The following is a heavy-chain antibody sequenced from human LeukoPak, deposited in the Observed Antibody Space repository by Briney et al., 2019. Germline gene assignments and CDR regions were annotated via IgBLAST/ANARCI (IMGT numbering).Heavy chain of an antibody. CDR1: GFTFSSYA. CDR2: ISGSGGST. J-gene: IGHJ4*02. Sequence: GGSLRLSCAASGFTFSSYATSWVRQAPGKGLEWVSAISGSGGSTYYADSVKGRFTISRDNSKNTLYLQMNSLRAEDTAVYYCAKDWVTIFGVVIFSYFDYWGQGTLVTVSS. V-gene: IGHV3-23*01. D-gene: IGHD3-3*01. CDR3: AKDWVTIFGVVIFSYFDY.